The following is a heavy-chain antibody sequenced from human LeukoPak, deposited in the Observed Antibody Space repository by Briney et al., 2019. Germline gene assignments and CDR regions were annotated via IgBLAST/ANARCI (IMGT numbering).Heavy chain of an antibody. CDR1: GFTFSSSW. CDR3: ARGSPLGGN. Sequence: GGSLRPSCAASGFTFSSSWMHWVRQAPGKGLVWVSHINSDGSNTKYADSVKGRFTISRDNAKNTLSLQMNSLRAEDTAVYYCARGSPLGGNWGQGTLVTVSS. J-gene: IGHJ4*02. CDR2: INSDGSNT. V-gene: IGHV3-74*03.